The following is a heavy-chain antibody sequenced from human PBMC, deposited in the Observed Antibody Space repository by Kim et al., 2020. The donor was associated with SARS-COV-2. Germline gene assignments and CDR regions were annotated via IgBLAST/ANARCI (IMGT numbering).Heavy chain of an antibody. Sequence: NTGYADSGKGPFTISRANAKNTLYLQMNSLRVEDTAVYYCTRGFGSETNYWGQGSLVIVST. J-gene: IGHJ4*02. CDR2: NT. V-gene: IGHV3-74*01. CDR3: TRGFGSETNY. D-gene: IGHD3-10*01.